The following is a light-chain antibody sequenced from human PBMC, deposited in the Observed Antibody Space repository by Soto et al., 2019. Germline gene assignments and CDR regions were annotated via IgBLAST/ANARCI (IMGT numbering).Light chain of an antibody. J-gene: IGKJ1*01. V-gene: IGKV3-15*01. Sequence: EIVLTQSPGTLSLSPGERATLSCRASQSVSINLAWYQQKPGQAPRLLIYGVSTRATGTPARFSGSGSGTEFTLTISSLQSEDFALYYRQQYNKWWTFGQGTKV. CDR3: QQYNKWWT. CDR1: QSVSIN. CDR2: GVS.